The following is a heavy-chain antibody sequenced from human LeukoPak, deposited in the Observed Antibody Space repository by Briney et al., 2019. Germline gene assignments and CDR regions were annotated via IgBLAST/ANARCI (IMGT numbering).Heavy chain of an antibody. CDR2: INPNSGGT. Sequence: ASVKVSCKASVTGYYMHWVRQAPGQGLEWMGWINPNSGGTNYAQKFQGRVTMTKDTSISTAYMELSRLRSDDTAVYYCARDLTTRSAYWGQGTLVTVSS. CDR1: VTGYY. V-gene: IGHV1-2*02. D-gene: IGHD4-11*01. CDR3: ARDLTTRSAY. J-gene: IGHJ4*02.